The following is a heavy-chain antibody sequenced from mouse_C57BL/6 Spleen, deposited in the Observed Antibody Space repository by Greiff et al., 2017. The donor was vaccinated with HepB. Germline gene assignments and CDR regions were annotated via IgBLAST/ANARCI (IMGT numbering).Heavy chain of an antibody. CDR3: TSRFYYGNSDY. D-gene: IGHD2-1*01. CDR1: GFTFSNYW. J-gene: IGHJ2*01. Sequence: EVKLVESGGGLVQPGGSMKLSCVASGFTFSNYWMNWVRQSPEKGLEWVAQIRLKSDNYATHYAESVKGRFTISRDDSKSSVYLQMNNLRAEDTGIYYCTSRFYYGNSDYWGQGTTLTVSS. CDR2: IRLKSDNYAT. V-gene: IGHV6-3*01.